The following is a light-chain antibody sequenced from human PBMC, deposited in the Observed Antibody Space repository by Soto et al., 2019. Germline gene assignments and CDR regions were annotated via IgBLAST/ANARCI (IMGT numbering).Light chain of an antibody. J-gene: IGLJ1*01. CDR3: CSYAGSSYV. CDR2: EVN. Sequence: QSVLTQPASVSGSPGQSITISCTGTSSDVGSYNLVSWYQQHPGKAPKPVIYEVNKRPSGVSNHFSGSKSGNTASLTISGLQVEDEADYYCCSYAGSSYVFGTGTKVTVL. V-gene: IGLV2-23*02. CDR1: SSDVGSYNL.